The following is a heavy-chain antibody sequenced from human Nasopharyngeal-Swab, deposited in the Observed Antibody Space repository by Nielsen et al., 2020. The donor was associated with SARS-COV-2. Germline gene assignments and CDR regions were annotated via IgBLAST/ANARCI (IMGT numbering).Heavy chain of an antibody. V-gene: IGHV4-39*01. D-gene: IGHD6-13*01. Sequence: SETLSLTCTVSGDSIAYSTFYWGWLRQPPGQGLEWIGNIYYNGNTYQNPSPKSRLTISVDKSKNQFSLQLSSVTAADTAVYYCVRSSSWYYFDYWAQGTQVTVSS. CDR2: IYYNGNT. CDR1: GDSIAYSTFY. J-gene: IGHJ4*02. CDR3: VRSSSWYYFDY.